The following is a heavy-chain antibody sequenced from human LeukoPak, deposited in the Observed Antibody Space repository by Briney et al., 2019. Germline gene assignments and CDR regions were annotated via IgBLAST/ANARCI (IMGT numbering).Heavy chain of an antibody. CDR3: ARAGRAGYCSSTSCNRSWFDP. CDR2: INPNSGGT. J-gene: IGHJ5*02. V-gene: IGHV1-2*06. CDR1: GYTFTGYY. Sequence: ASVKVSCKASGYTFTGYYMHWVRQAPGQGLEWMGRINPNSGGTNYAQKFQGRVTMTRDTSISTAYMELSRLRSDDTAVYYCARAGRAGYCSSTSCNRSWFDPWGQGTLVTVSS. D-gene: IGHD2-2*03.